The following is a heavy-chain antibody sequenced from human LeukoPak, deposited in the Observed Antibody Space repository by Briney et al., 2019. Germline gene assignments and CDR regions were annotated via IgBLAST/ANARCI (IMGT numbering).Heavy chain of an antibody. CDR3: ARQGGKSHDH. Sequence: PSETLSLTCTVSGGSLSSSSYYWGWIRQPPGKGLEWIGSIYYSGSTYYNPSLKSRVTISVDTSKNQFSLKLSSVTAADTAVYYCARQGGKSHDHWGQGTLVTVSS. CDR1: GGSLSSSSYY. V-gene: IGHV4-39*01. J-gene: IGHJ4*02. D-gene: IGHD3-16*01. CDR2: IYYSGST.